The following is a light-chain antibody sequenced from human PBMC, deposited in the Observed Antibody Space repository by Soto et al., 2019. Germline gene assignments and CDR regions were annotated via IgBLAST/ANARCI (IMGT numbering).Light chain of an antibody. Sequence: DIQMTQSPSTLSASVGDRVTVTCRASHSISSSLAWFQQKPGKAPKLLMYHVSRLNSGVSSRFIGSGSGTEFTLTISSLQPDDFATYYCQQYDTHFWTFGQGTKVEIK. CDR3: QQYDTHFWT. CDR2: HVS. V-gene: IGKV1-5*03. CDR1: HSISSS. J-gene: IGKJ1*01.